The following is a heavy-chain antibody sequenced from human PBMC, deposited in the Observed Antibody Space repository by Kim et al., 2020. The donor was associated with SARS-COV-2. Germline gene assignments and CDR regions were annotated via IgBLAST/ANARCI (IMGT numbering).Heavy chain of an antibody. CDR3: AGFSADMMSMMWGRGGWFDP. CDR1: GGSISSLSW. J-gene: IGHJ5*02. V-gene: IGHV4-4*02. D-gene: IGHD3-16*01. CDR2: ISYSGSP. Sequence: SETLSLTCAVSGGSISSLSWWSWVRQAPGKGLEWIGEISYSGSPNYHPSLKSRMTISIDNSKNHFSLKLTSVTAADTAIYFCAGFSADMMSMMWGRGGWFDPWGPGTLVTVSS.